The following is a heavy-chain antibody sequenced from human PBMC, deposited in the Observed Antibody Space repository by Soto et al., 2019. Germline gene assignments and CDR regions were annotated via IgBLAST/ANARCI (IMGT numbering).Heavy chain of an antibody. J-gene: IGHJ6*02. D-gene: IGHD3-3*01. CDR2: INTGNGNT. CDR1: GYNFTTYA. Sequence: QVQLVQSGAEVKKPGASVKVSCKASGYNFTTYAMLWVRQAPGQRLEWMGWINTGNGNTKYSPKFQGRVTITRDTTASTAYMGLSSLQSEDTAVYYCARGERLYYYYYCMDVWGQGSTVTVSS. CDR3: ARGERLYYYYYCMDV. V-gene: IGHV1-3*04.